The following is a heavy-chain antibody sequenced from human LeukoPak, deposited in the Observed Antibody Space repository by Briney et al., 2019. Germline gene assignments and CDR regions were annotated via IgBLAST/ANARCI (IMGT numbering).Heavy chain of an antibody. J-gene: IGHJ4*02. CDR2: INHSGST. D-gene: IGHD3-16*02. Sequence: PSETLSLACAVYGGSFSGYYWSWIRQPPGKGLEWIGEINHSGSTNYNPSLKGRVTISVDTSKNQFSLKLSSVTAADTAVYYCARSRHNDYVWGSYRYTLYFDYWGQGTLVTVSS. V-gene: IGHV4-34*01. CDR3: ARSRHNDYVWGSYRYTLYFDY. CDR1: GGSFSGYY.